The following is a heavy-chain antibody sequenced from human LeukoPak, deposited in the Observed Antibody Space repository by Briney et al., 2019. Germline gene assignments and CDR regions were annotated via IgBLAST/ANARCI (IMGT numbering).Heavy chain of an antibody. CDR1: GGSISSYY. Sequence: PSETLSLTCTVSGGSISSYYWSWIRQPPGKGLEWIAYIFHSGSTNYNPSLKSRVTISIDTSKNHFSLKLSSVTAADTAVYYCARRIAASDAFDIWGRGTMVTVSS. D-gene: IGHD6-13*01. CDR2: IFHSGST. J-gene: IGHJ3*02. V-gene: IGHV4-59*08. CDR3: ARRIAASDAFDI.